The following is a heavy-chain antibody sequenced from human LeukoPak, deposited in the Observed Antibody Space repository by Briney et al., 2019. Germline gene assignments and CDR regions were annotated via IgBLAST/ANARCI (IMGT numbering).Heavy chain of an antibody. CDR1: GGSVSSGSYY. CDR3: ARSSRARWGHWFDP. D-gene: IGHD7-27*01. CDR2: IYYSGST. J-gene: IGHJ5*02. V-gene: IGHV4-61*01. Sequence: PSETLFLTCTVSGGSVSSGSYYWSWIRQPPGKGLEWIGYIYYSGSTNYNPSLKSRVTISVDTSKNQFSLKLSSVTAADTAVYYCARSSRARWGHWFDPWGQGTLVTVSS.